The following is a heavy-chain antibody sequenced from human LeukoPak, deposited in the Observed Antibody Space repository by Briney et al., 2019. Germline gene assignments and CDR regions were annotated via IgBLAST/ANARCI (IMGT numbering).Heavy chain of an antibody. CDR1: GFTFSSYA. J-gene: IGHJ6*04. Sequence: GGSLRPSCAASGFTFSSYAMHWVRQAPGKGLEWVAVISYDGSNKYYADSVKGRFTISRDNSKNTLYLQMNSLRAEDTAVYYCARVSAAGTNPYYYYGMDVWGKGTTVTVSS. D-gene: IGHD6-13*01. CDR2: ISYDGSNK. V-gene: IGHV3-30*04. CDR3: ARVSAAGTNPYYYYGMDV.